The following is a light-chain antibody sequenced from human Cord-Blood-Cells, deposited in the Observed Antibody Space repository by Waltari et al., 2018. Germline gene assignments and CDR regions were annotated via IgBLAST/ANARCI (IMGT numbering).Light chain of an antibody. CDR1: KLGDKY. Sequence: SYELTQPLSVYASPGQTASIPCSGDKLGDKYACWYQQKPGQPPVLVIYQDSKRPSGIPERVSGSNSGNTATLTISGSQAMDEADYDCQAWDSRTAICGGGTKLTVL. CDR3: QAWDSRTAI. CDR2: QDS. J-gene: IGLJ2*01. V-gene: IGLV3-1*01.